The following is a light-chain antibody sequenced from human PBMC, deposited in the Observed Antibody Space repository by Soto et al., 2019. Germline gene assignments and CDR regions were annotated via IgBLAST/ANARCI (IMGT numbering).Light chain of an antibody. CDR3: QQYGSSALT. V-gene: IGKV3-20*01. CDR1: QSVSSLY. J-gene: IGKJ4*01. CDR2: GAS. Sequence: EIVLTQSPGTLSLSPGERATLSCRASQSVSSLYLAWYQQKPGQAPRLLIYGASSRPTGIPDRFSGSWSGTDFTLTISRLEPEDFAVYYCQQYGSSALTFGGGTKVEIK.